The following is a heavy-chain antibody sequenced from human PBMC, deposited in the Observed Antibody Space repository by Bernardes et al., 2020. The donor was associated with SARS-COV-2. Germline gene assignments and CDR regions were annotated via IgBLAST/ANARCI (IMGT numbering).Heavy chain of an antibody. D-gene: IGHD5-18*01. CDR3: ATVVGYTYGGGWFDP. CDR2: ISAYNGDT. Sequence: AQVKVACKASGYTFTSYGISWVRQAPGQGLEWMGWISAYNGDTSYAQNLQGRVTMTTDTSTSTAYMELRSLRSDDTAVFFCATVVGYTYGGGWFDPWGQGTQVTVSS. J-gene: IGHJ5*02. V-gene: IGHV1-18*01. CDR1: GYTFTSYG.